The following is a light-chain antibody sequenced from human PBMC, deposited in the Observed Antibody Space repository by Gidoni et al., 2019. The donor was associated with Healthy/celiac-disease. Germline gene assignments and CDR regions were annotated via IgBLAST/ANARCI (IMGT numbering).Light chain of an antibody. V-gene: IGKV1-8*01. CDR2: AAS. J-gene: IGKJ1*01. CDR3: QQYYSYPRT. CDR1: QGISSY. Sequence: AIRMIQSPSSFSASTGDRVTITCRASQGISSYLAWYQQKPGKAPKLLIYAASTLQSGVPSRFSGSGSGTDFTLTISCLQSEDFATYYCQQYYSYPRTFXQXTKVEIK.